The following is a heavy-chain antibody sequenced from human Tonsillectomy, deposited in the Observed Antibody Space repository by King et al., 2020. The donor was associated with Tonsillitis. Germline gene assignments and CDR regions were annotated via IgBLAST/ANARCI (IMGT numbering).Heavy chain of an antibody. D-gene: IGHD5-18*01. CDR2: IRNDGSNE. CDR3: AKGQLSSDY. V-gene: IGHV3-30*02. CDR1: GFSFSNYG. J-gene: IGHJ4*02. Sequence: VQLVESGGGVVQPGGSLRISGAASGFSFSNYGMNWVRQVPGKGMEGVAFIRNDGSNEKYADSVKGRFTISRDNSKTTLYLQMKSLRPEDTAMYYCAKGQLSSDYWGQGTLVTVSS.